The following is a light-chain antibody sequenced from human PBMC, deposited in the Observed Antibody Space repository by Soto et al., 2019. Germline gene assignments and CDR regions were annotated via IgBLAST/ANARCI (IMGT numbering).Light chain of an antibody. CDR3: SSYTSSSTLEV. Sequence: QSALTQPASVSGSPGQSITISCTGTSSDVGGYNYVSWYQQHPGKAPKLMIYEVSNRPSGVSNRFSGSKSGNTASLTISGLQAEEEADYYCSSYTSSSTLEVFGTGTKVNVL. J-gene: IGLJ1*01. CDR2: EVS. V-gene: IGLV2-14*01. CDR1: SSDVGGYNY.